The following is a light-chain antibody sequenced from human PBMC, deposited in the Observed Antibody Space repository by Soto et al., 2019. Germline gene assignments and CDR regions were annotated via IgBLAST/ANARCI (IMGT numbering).Light chain of an antibody. Sequence: DIKMSQSPSTLSASVGDRVTITCRASQSISSWLAWYQQKPGKAPKLLIYDASSLESGVPSRFSGSGSGTEFTLTISGLQPQDFATYYCQQYDSLWTFGQGTKVDNK. J-gene: IGKJ1*01. CDR2: DAS. CDR1: QSISSW. CDR3: QQYDSLWT. V-gene: IGKV1-5*01.